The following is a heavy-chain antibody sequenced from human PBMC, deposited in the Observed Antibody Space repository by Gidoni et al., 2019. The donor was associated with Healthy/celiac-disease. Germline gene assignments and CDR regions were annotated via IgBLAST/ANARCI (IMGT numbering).Heavy chain of an antibody. CDR2: IYWNDDK. Sequence: QITLKESGPTLVKPTQTLTLTCTFSGFSLSTSGVGVGWIRQPPGKALEWLALIYWNDDKRYSPSLKSRLTITKDTSKNQVVLTMTNMDPVDTATYYCAHPRWAGGDVWFGELLTHDAFDIWGQGTMVTVSS. J-gene: IGHJ3*02. D-gene: IGHD3-10*01. CDR3: AHPRWAGGDVWFGELLTHDAFDI. V-gene: IGHV2-5*01. CDR1: GFSLSTSGVG.